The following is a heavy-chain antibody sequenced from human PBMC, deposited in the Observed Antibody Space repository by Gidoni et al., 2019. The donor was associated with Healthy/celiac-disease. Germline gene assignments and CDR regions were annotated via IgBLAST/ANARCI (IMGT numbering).Heavy chain of an antibody. Sequence: VQLVQSGAEVKKPGASVKVSCPASGYTFTSSGISCVRQAPGKGLEWMGWISAYNGNTNDEQKLQGRVTMTTDKSTSTAYMELRSLRSDDTAVDYCAVREGGAYSGSSGGGYWGQGTLVTVSS. CDR1: GYTFTSSG. V-gene: IGHV1-18*01. CDR3: AVREGGAYSGSSGGGY. D-gene: IGHD1-26*01. J-gene: IGHJ4*02. CDR2: ISAYNGNT.